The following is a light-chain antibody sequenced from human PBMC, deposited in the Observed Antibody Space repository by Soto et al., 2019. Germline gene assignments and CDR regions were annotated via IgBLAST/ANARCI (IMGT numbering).Light chain of an antibody. V-gene: IGKV3-20*01. Sequence: EIVLTQSPGTLSVSPGERATLSCRASQSVSSRYVAWYQQKPGQAPRLLIYAASGRATGIPDRFSGSGSGTDFTLTISSLEPEDFAVYHCQQYGTSPSTFGQGTKVEIK. J-gene: IGKJ1*01. CDR3: QQYGTSPST. CDR2: AAS. CDR1: QSVSSRY.